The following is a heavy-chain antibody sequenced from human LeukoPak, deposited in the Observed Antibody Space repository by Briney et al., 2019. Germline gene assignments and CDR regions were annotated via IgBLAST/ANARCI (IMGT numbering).Heavy chain of an antibody. J-gene: IGHJ4*02. V-gene: IGHV3-53*01. D-gene: IGHD1-26*01. CDR3: ARIVGATTFDY. CDR1: GFTVSSNY. CDR2: IYSGGST. Sequence: GGSLRLSGAASGFTVSSNYMSWVRQAPGKGLEWVSVIYSGGSTYYADSVKGRFTISRDNSKNTLYLQMNSLRAEDTAVYYCARIVGATTFDYWGQGTLVTVSS.